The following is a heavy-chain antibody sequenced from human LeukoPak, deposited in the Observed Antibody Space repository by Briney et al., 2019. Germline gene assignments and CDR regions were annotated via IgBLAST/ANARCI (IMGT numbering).Heavy chain of an antibody. D-gene: IGHD1-26*01. CDR2: ISANADTT. Sequence: SGGSLRLSCEASGFTFSYYAMSWVRQGPGQGLEWVSAISANADTTYYADSVKGRFTISRDNSRNTLYLHMNSLRAEDTAVYYCANWQSGSRVFFDYWGQGTLVTVSS. CDR3: ANWQSGSRVFFDY. J-gene: IGHJ4*02. CDR1: GFTFSYYA. V-gene: IGHV3-23*01.